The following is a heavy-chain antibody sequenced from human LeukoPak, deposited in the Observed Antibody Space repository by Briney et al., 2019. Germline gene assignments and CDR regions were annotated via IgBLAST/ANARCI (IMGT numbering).Heavy chain of an antibody. D-gene: IGHD4-23*01. CDR3: ARGWNGGNPNRLYGMDV. Sequence: PSETLSLTCAVSGGSISSGGYSWSWIRQPPGKGLEWIGYIYHSGSTYYNPSLKSRVTVSVDRSKNQFSLKLSSVTAADTAVYYCARGWNGGNPNRLYGMDVWGQGTTVTVSS. CDR2: IYHSGST. CDR1: GGSISSGGYS. J-gene: IGHJ6*02. V-gene: IGHV4-30-2*01.